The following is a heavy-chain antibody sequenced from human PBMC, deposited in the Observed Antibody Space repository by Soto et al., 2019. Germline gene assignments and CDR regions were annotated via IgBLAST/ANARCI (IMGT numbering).Heavy chain of an antibody. CDR3: ATLETFTNSGGSDF. CDR1: GASITDYY. CDR2: LSYSVYV. D-gene: IGHD1-1*01. Sequence: PSETLSLTCTVSGASITDYYWSWIRQPPGKGLEYIGFLSYSVYVNYNPSLKSRLSISADTSKSQVSLRLSSVTAADTAVYYCATLETFTNSGGSDFWGQGALVTVSS. J-gene: IGHJ4*02. V-gene: IGHV4-59*01.